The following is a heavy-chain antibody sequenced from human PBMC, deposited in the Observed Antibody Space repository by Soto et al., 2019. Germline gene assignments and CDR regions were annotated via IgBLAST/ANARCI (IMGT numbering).Heavy chain of an antibody. CDR3: ARGVGSGLAARRLAYYYGMDV. J-gene: IGHJ6*02. Sequence: SVKVSCKASGGTFSSYAISWVRQAPGQGLEWMGGIIPIFGTANYAQKFQGRVTITADESTSTAYMELSRLRSEDTAVYYCARGVGSGLAARRLAYYYGMDVWGQGTTVTVSS. CDR2: IIPIFGTA. V-gene: IGHV1-69*13. D-gene: IGHD6-6*01. CDR1: GGTFSSYA.